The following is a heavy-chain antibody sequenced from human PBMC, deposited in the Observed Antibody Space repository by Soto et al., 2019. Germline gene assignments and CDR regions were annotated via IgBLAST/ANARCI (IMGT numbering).Heavy chain of an antibody. CDR2: INHSGST. V-gene: IGHV4-34*01. Sequence: ETLSLTCAVYGGSFSGYYWSWIRQPPGKGLEWIGEINHSGSTNYNPSLKSRVTISVDTSKNQFSLKLSSVTAADTAVYYCARLRFYYGMDVWGQGTTVTVSS. CDR3: ARLRFYYGMDV. J-gene: IGHJ6*02. D-gene: IGHD5-12*01. CDR1: GGSFSGYY.